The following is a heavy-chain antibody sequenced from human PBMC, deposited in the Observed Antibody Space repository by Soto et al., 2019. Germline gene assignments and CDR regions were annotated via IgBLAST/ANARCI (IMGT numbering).Heavy chain of an antibody. CDR1: GFIFSSYS. D-gene: IGHD1-1*01. V-gene: IGHV3-64*01. J-gene: IGHJ5*02. CDR3: ARDILERRVESWFDP. Sequence: GGSLRLSCAASGFIFSSYSMHWVRQAPGKGLEYVSAISSNGGSTYYAKSVKGRFTISRDNSKNMLYLQMGSLRAEDMAVYYFARDILERRVESWFDPWGPGTLVTVSS. CDR2: ISSNGGST.